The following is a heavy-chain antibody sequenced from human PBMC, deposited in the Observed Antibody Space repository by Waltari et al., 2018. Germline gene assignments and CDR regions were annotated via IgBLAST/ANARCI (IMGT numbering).Heavy chain of an antibody. CDR2: IRYDGSNK. J-gene: IGHJ4*02. Sequence: QVQLVESGGGVVQPGGSLRLSCAASGFTFSSYGMHWVRQAPGKGLEWVAFIRYDGSNKYYADSVKGRFTISRDNSKNTLYLQMNSLGAEDTAVYYCAKMNGNCDYWGQGTLVTVSS. CDR1: GFTFSSYG. D-gene: IGHD2-8*01. V-gene: IGHV3-30*02. CDR3: AKMNGNCDY.